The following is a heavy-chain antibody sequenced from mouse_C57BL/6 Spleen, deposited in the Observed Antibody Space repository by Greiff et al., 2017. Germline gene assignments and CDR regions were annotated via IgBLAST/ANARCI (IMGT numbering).Heavy chain of an antibody. CDR2: ISSGGDYI. CDR1: GFTFSSYA. Sequence: EVHLVDSGEGLVKPGGSLKLSCAASGFTFSSYAMSWVRQTPEKRLEWVAYISSGGDYIYYADTVKGRFTISRDNARNTLYLQMSSLKSEDTAMYYCTRDYYGSRYFDVWGTGTTVTVSS. V-gene: IGHV5-9-1*02. D-gene: IGHD1-1*01. CDR3: TRDYYGSRYFDV. J-gene: IGHJ1*03.